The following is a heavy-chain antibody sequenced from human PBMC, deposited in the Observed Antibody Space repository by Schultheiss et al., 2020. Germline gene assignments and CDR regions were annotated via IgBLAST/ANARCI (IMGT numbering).Heavy chain of an antibody. J-gene: IGHJ2*01. D-gene: IGHD6-13*01. Sequence: AAVKVSCKASGYTFTSYDINWVRQATGQGLEWMGWMNPNSGNTGYAQKFQGRVTMTRNTSISTAYMELSSLRSEDTAVYYCARGQPQQLWPVLSFLFDLWGRGTLVTVSS. CDR3: ARGQPQQLWPVLSFLFDL. CDR1: GYTFTSYD. V-gene: IGHV1-8*01. CDR2: MNPNSGNT.